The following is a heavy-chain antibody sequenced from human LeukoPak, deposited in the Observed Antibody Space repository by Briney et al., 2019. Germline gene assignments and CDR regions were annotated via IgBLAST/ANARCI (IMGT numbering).Heavy chain of an antibody. Sequence: SETLSLTCTVSGGSISSSSYYWGWIRQPPGKGLEWIGSIYYSGSTYYNPSLKSRVTISVDTSKNQFSPKLSSVTAADTAVYYCAREVHSGSYPYYFDYWGQGTLVTVSS. CDR2: IYYSGST. CDR1: GGSISSSSYY. J-gene: IGHJ4*02. D-gene: IGHD1-26*01. CDR3: AREVHSGSYPYYFDY. V-gene: IGHV4-39*07.